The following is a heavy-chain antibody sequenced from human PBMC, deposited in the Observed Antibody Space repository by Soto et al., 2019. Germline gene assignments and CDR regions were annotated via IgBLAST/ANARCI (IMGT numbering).Heavy chain of an antibody. J-gene: IGHJ4*02. CDR2: IFWDDDK. CDR1: GFSLSTSGVS. Sequence: QITLKESGPTLVKPTQTLTLTCTFSGFSLSTSGVSVGWVRQPPGKALEWLALIFWDDDKRYSPGLKSRLTVTKDTSKNQVVLTVTNVDPVDTATYYCAQGTTRTGMLAYWGQGIRVSVSS. D-gene: IGHD2-8*01. CDR3: AQGTTRTGMLAY. V-gene: IGHV2-5*02.